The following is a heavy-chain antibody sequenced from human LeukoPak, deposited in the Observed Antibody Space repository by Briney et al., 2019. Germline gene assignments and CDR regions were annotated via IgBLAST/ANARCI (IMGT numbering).Heavy chain of an antibody. V-gene: IGHV4-39*01. D-gene: IGHD2-15*01. CDR3: ARRDEVVYAFDI. CDR2: IYYSGST. J-gene: IGHJ3*02. CDR1: GGSISSSSYY. Sequence: TSETLSLTCTVSGGSISSSSYYWGWIRQPPGKGQEWIGSIYYSGSTYYNSSLKSRVTISVDTSKNQFSLKLSSVTAADTAVYYCARRDEVVYAFDIWGQGTMVTVSS.